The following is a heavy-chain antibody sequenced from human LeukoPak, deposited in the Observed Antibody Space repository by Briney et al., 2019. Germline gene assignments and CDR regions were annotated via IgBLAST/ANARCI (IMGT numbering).Heavy chain of an antibody. CDR3: ANLHGDYRDY. V-gene: IGHV3-9*01. CDR2: ISWNSGNI. J-gene: IGHJ4*02. Sequence: GGSLRLSCAASGFTFGDYAMPWVRQVPGKGLEWVSGISWNSGNIGYADSVKGRFTISRDNAKNSLYLQMNSLRAEDTALYYCANLHGDYRDYWGQGTLVTVSS. CDR1: GFTFGDYA. D-gene: IGHD4-17*01.